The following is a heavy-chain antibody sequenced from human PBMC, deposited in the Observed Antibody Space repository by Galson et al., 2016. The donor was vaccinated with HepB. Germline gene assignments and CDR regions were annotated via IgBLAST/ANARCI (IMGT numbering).Heavy chain of an antibody. CDR1: ELSIISSA. J-gene: IGHJ5*02. Sequence: SLRLSCAVSELSIISSAMSWVRQAPGKGLEWVSSIRAGGGDTYYPASVKGRFTTSRAMSKNTLYLQMGSLRAEETAVYYCAKCSVYSTGWCNSLDPWGQGTLVIVSS. CDR2: IRAGGGDT. D-gene: IGHD6-19*01. CDR3: AKCSVYSTGWCNSLDP. V-gene: IGHV3-23*01.